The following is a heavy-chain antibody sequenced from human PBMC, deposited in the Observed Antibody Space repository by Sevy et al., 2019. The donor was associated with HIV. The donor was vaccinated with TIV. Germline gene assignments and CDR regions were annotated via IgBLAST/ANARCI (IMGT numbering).Heavy chain of an antibody. CDR2: ISRSGTTT. Sequence: GGSLRLSCAASGLNFSKYSFNWVRQAPEKALEWISHISRSGTTTYYAESVKGRFTVSRDNAKNSLYLQMSSLRDEDTAVYYCARDYDFWSGYTALSYYSLSYYYGMDVWGQGTTVTVSS. J-gene: IGHJ6*02. V-gene: IGHV3-48*02. D-gene: IGHD3-3*01. CDR1: GLNFSKYS. CDR3: ARDYDFWSGYTALSYYSLSYYYGMDV.